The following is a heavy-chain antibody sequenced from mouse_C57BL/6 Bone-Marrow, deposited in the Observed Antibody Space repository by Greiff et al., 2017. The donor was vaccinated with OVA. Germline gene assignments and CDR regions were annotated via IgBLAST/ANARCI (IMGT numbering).Heavy chain of an antibody. J-gene: IGHJ2*01. Sequence: QVQLQQPGAELVRPGSSVKLSCKASGYTFTSYWMHWVKQRPIQGLEWIGNIDPSDSETHYNQKFKDKATLTVDKSSSTAYIQLSSLTSEDSAVYYCARWDYYGSSPYFDYWGQGTTLTVSS. D-gene: IGHD1-1*01. CDR1: GYTFTSYW. CDR2: IDPSDSET. V-gene: IGHV1-52*01. CDR3: ARWDYYGSSPYFDY.